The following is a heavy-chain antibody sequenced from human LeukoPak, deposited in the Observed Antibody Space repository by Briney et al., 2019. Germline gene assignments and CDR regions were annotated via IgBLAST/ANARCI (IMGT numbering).Heavy chain of an antibody. CDR1: GFSFTILG. J-gene: IGHJ4*02. V-gene: IGHV3-30*02. CDR2: IRYDVSNE. Sequence: GGSLRLSCTTSGFSFTILGMLWVRQAPDKGLEWLAFIRYDVSNEYSADSVKGRFTISRDNSRNTLFLQMDSLRSEDTAVYYSARDCVIFGDFYYRGQGTLVIVSS. CDR3: ARDCVIFGDFYY. D-gene: IGHD3-3*01.